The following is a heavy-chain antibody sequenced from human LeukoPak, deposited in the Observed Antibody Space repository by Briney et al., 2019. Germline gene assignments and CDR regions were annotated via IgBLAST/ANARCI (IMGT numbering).Heavy chain of an antibody. CDR2: ICGSSSHT. V-gene: IGHV3-11*06. Sequence: GGSLRLSCVVSGFSFSDYYMNWIRQTPGKGLEWLSYICGSSSHTLYADSVKGRFTISRDNAKNSLYLQMNSLRAEDTAVYYCARFELDSGGYASNFDSWGQGTLVTVSS. CDR3: ARFELDSGGYASNFDS. D-gene: IGHD3-22*01. CDR1: GFSFSDYY. J-gene: IGHJ4*02.